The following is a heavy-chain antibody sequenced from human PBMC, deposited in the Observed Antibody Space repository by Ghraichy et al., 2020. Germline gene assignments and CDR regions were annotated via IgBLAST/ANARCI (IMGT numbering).Heavy chain of an antibody. J-gene: IGHJ1*01. CDR2: IYYSGST. Sequence: SETLSLTCTVSGGSISSYYWSWIRQPPGKGLEWIGYIYYSGSTNYNPSLKSRVTISVDTSKNQFSLKLSSVTAADTAVYYCARDGDVSSHYDRKAQRKEYFQHWGQGTLVTVSS. D-gene: IGHD3-22*01. CDR3: ARDGDVSSHYDRKAQRKEYFQH. V-gene: IGHV4-59*01. CDR1: GGSISSYY.